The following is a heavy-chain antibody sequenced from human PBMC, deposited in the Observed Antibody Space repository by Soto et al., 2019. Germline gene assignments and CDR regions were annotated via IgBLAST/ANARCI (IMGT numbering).Heavy chain of an antibody. Sequence: ASVKVSCKASGYTFTSYDINWVRQATGQGLEWMGWMNPNSGNTGYAQKFQGRVTMTRNTSISTAYMELSSLRSEDTAVYYCARGVSVIYYYYMDVWGKGTTVTVSS. CDR1: GYTFTSYD. J-gene: IGHJ6*03. D-gene: IGHD2-21*01. CDR2: MNPNSGNT. V-gene: IGHV1-8*01. CDR3: ARGVSVIYYYYMDV.